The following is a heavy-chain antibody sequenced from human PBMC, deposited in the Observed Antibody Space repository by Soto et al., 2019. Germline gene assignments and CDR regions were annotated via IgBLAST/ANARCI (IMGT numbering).Heavy chain of an antibody. J-gene: IGHJ3*02. D-gene: IGHD2-15*01. CDR3: ARDRGSGGILEDAFDI. CDR1: GFTFSTYW. Sequence: EVQLVESGGGLVQPGGSLRLSCAASGFTFSTYWMHWVRQAPGKGLVWVSRINTDGTSRSYADSVKGRFTISRDNAKNTLYLQMNSLRAEDTAVYYCARDRGSGGILEDAFDIWGQGTMVTVSS. CDR2: INTDGTSR. V-gene: IGHV3-74*01.